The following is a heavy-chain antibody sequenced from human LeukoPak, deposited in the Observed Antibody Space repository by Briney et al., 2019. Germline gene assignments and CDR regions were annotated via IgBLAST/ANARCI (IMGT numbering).Heavy chain of an antibody. CDR2: INSDGSST. D-gene: IGHD6-13*01. V-gene: IGHV3-74*01. J-gene: IGHJ4*02. Sequence: GGSLRLSCAASGFTFSSYWMHWVRQAPGKGLVWVSRINSDGSSTSYADSVKGRFTISRDNAKNTLYLQMNSLRAEDTAVYYCVSYSSSWYGTPFDYWGQGTLVTVSS. CDR3: VSYSSSWYGTPFDY. CDR1: GFTFSSYW.